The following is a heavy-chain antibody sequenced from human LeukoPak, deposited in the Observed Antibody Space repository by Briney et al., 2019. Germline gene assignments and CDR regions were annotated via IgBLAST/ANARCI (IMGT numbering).Heavy chain of an antibody. CDR2: INPNSGGT. J-gene: IGHJ6*03. Sequence: ASVKVSCKASGYTFTGYYMHWVRQAPGQGLEWMGRINPNSGGTNYAQKLQGRVTMTRDTSISTAYMELSRLRSDDTAVYYCAREIRPSGYDYYYYYYMDVWGKGTTVTVSS. CDR3: AREIRPSGYDYYYYYYMDV. CDR1: GYTFTGYY. V-gene: IGHV1-2*06. D-gene: IGHD5-12*01.